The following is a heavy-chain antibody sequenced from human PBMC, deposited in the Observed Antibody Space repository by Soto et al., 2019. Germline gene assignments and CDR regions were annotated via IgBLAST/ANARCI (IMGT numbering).Heavy chain of an antibody. J-gene: IGHJ2*01. CDR2: ISFNSGSI. D-gene: IGHD1-26*01. CDR1: GFPFSTFA. Sequence: PGGSLRLSCAASGFPFSTFAMNLFRQAPGKGLEWVSCISFNSGSIGYADSVKGRFTISRDNAKNSLYLQMNSLRAEDTALYYCAKDMGSPGVAWYFALWGRGTLVTVSS. V-gene: IGHV3-9*01. CDR3: AKDMGSPGVAWYFAL.